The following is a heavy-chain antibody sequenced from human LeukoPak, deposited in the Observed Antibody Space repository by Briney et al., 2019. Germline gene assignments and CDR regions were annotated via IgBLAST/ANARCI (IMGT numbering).Heavy chain of an antibody. CDR1: GLTLSNSA. J-gene: IGHJ4*02. Sequence: GGSLRLCCAASGLTLSNSAMSWVRQAPGKGLEWVSMISGASGKSYSADSVKGRFTVSRDDSKNTLFLQMNSLRVDDTAVYYCATWGHVEYWGQGTQVTVSS. V-gene: IGHV3-23*01. D-gene: IGHD3-16*01. CDR2: ISGASGKS. CDR3: ATWGHVEY.